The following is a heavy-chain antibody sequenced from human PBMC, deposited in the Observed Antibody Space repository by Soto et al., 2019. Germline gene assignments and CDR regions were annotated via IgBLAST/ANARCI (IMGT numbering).Heavy chain of an antibody. V-gene: IGHV1-18*01. CDR2: ISGYNGNT. Sequence: QVLLVQSGAEVKKPGASVKVSCKASGYTFSNYGISWVRQAPGQGLEWMGWISGYNGNTNYAQNLQGRVTMTTDSSTRTAYMDVRSLRSDDTAVYYCARKSSSSSWFDPWGQGTLVTVSS. CDR3: ARKSSSSSWFDP. D-gene: IGHD6-6*01. CDR1: GYTFSNYG. J-gene: IGHJ5*02.